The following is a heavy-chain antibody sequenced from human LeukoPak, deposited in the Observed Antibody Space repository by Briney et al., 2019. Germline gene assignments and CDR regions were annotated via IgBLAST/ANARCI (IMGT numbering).Heavy chain of an antibody. V-gene: IGHV3-23*01. D-gene: IGHD2-15*01. CDR3: AKNPISGYSYFDY. CDR1: GFTFTSFA. Sequence: GVSLRLSCAASGFTFTSFAMNWVRQAPGKGLEWVSTITVGGGSTHYADSVKGRFTISRDTSTLYLQMNSLRADDTAVYYCAKNPISGYSYFDYSGQGTLVTVSS. CDR2: ITVGGGST. J-gene: IGHJ4*02.